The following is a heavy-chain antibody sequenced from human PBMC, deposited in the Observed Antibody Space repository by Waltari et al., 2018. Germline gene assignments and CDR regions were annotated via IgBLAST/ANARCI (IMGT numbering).Heavy chain of an antibody. D-gene: IGHD6-13*01. Sequence: EVQLVESGGGLVQPGGSLRLSCAASGFTFSSYAMSWVRQSPGKGLAWVSSCGVSGVTIFYEDSVKGRFTTSRDNSKNTLYLQMDSLRAEDTAIYYCAKSAAATIRFWYFDLWGRGTLVTVSS. CDR3: AKSAAATIRFWYFDL. CDR1: GFTFSSYA. V-gene: IGHV3-23*04. J-gene: IGHJ2*01. CDR2: CGVSGVTI.